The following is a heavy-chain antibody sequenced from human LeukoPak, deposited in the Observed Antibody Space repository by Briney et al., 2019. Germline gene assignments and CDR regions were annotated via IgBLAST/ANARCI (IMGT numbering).Heavy chain of an antibody. V-gene: IGHV3-21*01. Sequence: GGSLRLSCAASGFTFSSYSMKWVRQAPGKGLEWVSSISSSSSYIYYADSVKGRFTISRDNAKNSLYLQMNSLRAEDTAVYYCARDMGYDFWSGYPFDYWGQGTLVTVSS. J-gene: IGHJ4*02. CDR2: ISSSSSYI. CDR3: ARDMGYDFWSGYPFDY. CDR1: GFTFSSYS. D-gene: IGHD3-3*01.